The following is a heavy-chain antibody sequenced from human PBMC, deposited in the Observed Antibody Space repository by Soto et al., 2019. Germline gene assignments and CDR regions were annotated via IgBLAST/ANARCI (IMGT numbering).Heavy chain of an antibody. CDR1: SGSFIGYY. CDR3: ARHGGHYFDY. J-gene: IGHJ4*02. D-gene: IGHD3-16*01. CDR2: IYHSLSI. V-gene: IGHV4-34*01. Sequence: SETLSLTCAVYSGSFIGYYCSWIRQPPGKGLEWIGEIYHSLSIVYNPSLKSRVTISGDSSKNQFSLKLTSVTAADTAVYYCARHGGHYFDYWGQGALVTVSS.